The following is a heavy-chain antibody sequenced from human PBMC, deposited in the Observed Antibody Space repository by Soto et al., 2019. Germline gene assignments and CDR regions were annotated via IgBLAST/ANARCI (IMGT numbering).Heavy chain of an antibody. J-gene: IGHJ4*02. CDR1: GVSISSYY. V-gene: IGHV4-59*08. D-gene: IGHD3-22*01. Sequence: SETLSLTCTVSGVSISSYYWSWIRQPPGKGLEWIGYIYYSVSTNYNPSLKSRVTISVDTSKNQFSLNLSSVTAADTAVYYCPTMNYYDTSGYPFDYWGQGMMVTVSS. CDR3: PTMNYYDTSGYPFDY. CDR2: IYYSVST.